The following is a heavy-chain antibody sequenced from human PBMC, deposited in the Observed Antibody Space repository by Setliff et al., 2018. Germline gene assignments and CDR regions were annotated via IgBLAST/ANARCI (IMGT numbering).Heavy chain of an antibody. V-gene: IGHV3-74*01. J-gene: IGHJ4*02. CDR1: EFTFRNYY. CDR3: ARGGCSATSCLDY. CDR2: IKSDGSNT. Sequence: GESLTISCAASEFTFRNYYMHWVRQAPGKGLMWVSYIKSDGSNTHYADSVEGRFTISRDNAKNTLYLQMNSLRAEDTAVYYCARGGCSATSCLDYWGQGILVTVSS. D-gene: IGHD2-2*01.